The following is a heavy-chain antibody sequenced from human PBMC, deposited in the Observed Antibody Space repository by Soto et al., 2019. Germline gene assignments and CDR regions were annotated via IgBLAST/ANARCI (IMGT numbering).Heavy chain of an antibody. Sequence: QLQLQESGPGLVKPSETLSLTCTVSGGSISSSSYYWGWIRQPPGKGLEWIGSIYYSGSTYYNPSLKSRVTRSVDTSKNHFSLKLSSVTAADTAVYYCARHANNGYSSGWRDYCGQGTLVTVSS. CDR3: ARHANNGYSSGWRDY. J-gene: IGHJ4*02. V-gene: IGHV4-39*01. CDR2: IYYSGST. CDR1: GGSISSSSYY. D-gene: IGHD6-19*01.